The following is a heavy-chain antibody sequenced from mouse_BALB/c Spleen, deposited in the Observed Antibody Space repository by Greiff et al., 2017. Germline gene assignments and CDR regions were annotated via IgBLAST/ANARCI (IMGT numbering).Heavy chain of an antibody. J-gene: IGHJ4*01. V-gene: IGHV3-6*02. CDR2: ISYDGSN. CDR3: ARAFTTVVALYYYAMDY. D-gene: IGHD1-1*01. Sequence: EVQLQESGPGLVKPSQSLSLTCSVTGYSITSGYYWNWIRQFPGNKLEWMGYISYDGSNNYNPSLKNRISITRDTSKNQFFLKLNSVTTEDTATYYCARAFTTVVALYYYAMDYWGQGTSVTVSS. CDR1: GYSITSGYY.